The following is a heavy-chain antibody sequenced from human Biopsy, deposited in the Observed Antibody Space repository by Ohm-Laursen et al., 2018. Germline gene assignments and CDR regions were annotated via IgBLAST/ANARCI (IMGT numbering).Heavy chain of an antibody. CDR3: ASHVTYNFNGGLDY. J-gene: IGHJ4*01. CDR1: RVTFSSYA. CDR2: IIPMFGTT. V-gene: IGHV1-69*06. Sequence: CSVKVSCKSSRVTFSSYAVSWVRQAPGQGLEWMGGIIPMFGTTNYAQKFQGRLSITADKSTTAAYLELSGLRSEDTAVYYCASHVTYNFNGGLDYWGHGTLVTVSS. D-gene: IGHD1-14*01.